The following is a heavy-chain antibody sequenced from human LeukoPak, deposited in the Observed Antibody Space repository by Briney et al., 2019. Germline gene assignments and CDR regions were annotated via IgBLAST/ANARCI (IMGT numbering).Heavy chain of an antibody. J-gene: IGHJ4*02. D-gene: IGHD3-10*01. CDR1: GGTFSSYA. CDR2: IIPIFGTA. Sequence: SVKVSCKASGGTFSSYAISWVRQAPGQGLEWMGRIIPIFGTANYAQKFQGRVTITTDESTSTAYMGLSSLRSEDTAVYYCARDNRKEAYYYGSGSYHELDYWGQGTLVTVSS. CDR3: ARDNRKEAYYYGSGSYHELDY. V-gene: IGHV1-69*05.